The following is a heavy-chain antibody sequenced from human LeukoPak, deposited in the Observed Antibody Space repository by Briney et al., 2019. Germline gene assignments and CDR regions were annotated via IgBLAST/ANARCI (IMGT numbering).Heavy chain of an antibody. CDR3: ARGGRSDIVVVPAAMSGFPPFGD. Sequence: GGSLRLSCAASGFTFSSYWMSWVRQAPGKGLEWVANINQDGSEKYYVDSVKGRFTISRDNGKNSLYLQMNSLRAEDTAVYYCARGGRSDIVVVPAAMSGFPPFGDRGQGTLVTVSS. D-gene: IGHD2-2*01. J-gene: IGHJ4*02. CDR1: GFTFSSYW. CDR2: INQDGSEK. V-gene: IGHV3-7*02.